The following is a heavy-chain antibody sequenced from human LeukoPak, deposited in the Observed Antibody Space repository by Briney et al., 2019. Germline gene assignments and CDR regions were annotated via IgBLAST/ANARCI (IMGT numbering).Heavy chain of an antibody. Sequence: GGSLRLSCAASGFTFSSYWMSWVRQAPGKGLEWVGNIKQDGSEKYYVDSVKGRFTISRDNAKNSPYLQMNSLRAEDTAVYYCAGRDNWNYLSAFDIWGQGTMVTVSS. CDR1: GFTFSSYW. J-gene: IGHJ3*02. CDR3: AGRDNWNYLSAFDI. CDR2: IKQDGSEK. V-gene: IGHV3-7*01. D-gene: IGHD1-7*01.